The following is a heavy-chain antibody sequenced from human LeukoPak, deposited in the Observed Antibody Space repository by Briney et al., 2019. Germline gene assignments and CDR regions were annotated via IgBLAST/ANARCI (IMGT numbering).Heavy chain of an antibody. Sequence: SETLSLTCTVSGGSISSYYWSWIRQPPGKGLEWIGYIYYSGSTNYNPSLKSRVTISVDTSKNQFSLKLSSVTAADTAVHYCARGAAAAFDPWGQGTLVTVSS. V-gene: IGHV4-59*01. CDR1: GGSISSYY. D-gene: IGHD6-13*01. J-gene: IGHJ5*02. CDR2: IYYSGST. CDR3: ARGAAAAFDP.